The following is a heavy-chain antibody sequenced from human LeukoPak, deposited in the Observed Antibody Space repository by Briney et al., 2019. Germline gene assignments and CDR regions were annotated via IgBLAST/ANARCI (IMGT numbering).Heavy chain of an antibody. CDR3: ANNDYGDYLGY. Sequence: PGGSLRLSCAASGFTFSSYWMSWVRQAPGKGLEWVANIKQDGSEKYYVDSVKGRFTISRDNAKNSLYLQMNSLRAEDTAVYYCANNDYGDYLGYWGQGTLVTVSS. D-gene: IGHD4-17*01. CDR1: GFTFSSYW. V-gene: IGHV3-7*01. CDR2: IKQDGSEK. J-gene: IGHJ4*02.